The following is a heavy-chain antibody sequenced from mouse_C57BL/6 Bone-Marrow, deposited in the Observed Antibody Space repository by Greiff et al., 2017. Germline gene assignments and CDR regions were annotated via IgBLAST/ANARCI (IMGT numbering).Heavy chain of an antibody. J-gene: IGHJ3*01. CDR2: IDPANGNT. D-gene: IGHD1-1*01. Sequence: VQLQQSVAELVRPGASVKLSCTASGFNIKNTYMHWVKQRPEQGLEWIGRIDPANGNTKYAPKFQGKATITAEPSSNTAYLQLSSLTSEDTAIYYCARGRYGSSYPFAYWGQGTLVTVSA. V-gene: IGHV14-3*01. CDR3: ARGRYGSSYPFAY. CDR1: GFNIKNTY.